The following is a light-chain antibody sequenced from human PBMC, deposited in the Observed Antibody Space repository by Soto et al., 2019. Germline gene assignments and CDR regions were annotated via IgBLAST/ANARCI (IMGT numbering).Light chain of an antibody. Sequence: EIVMTQSPATLSVSPWERATLSCRASQSVSSNLAWYQQKPGQAPRLLIYGASTRATGIPARFSGSGSGTEFTLTISSLQSKDLAVCYCQQYNNWPPWTFGQGTKVEIK. J-gene: IGKJ1*01. V-gene: IGKV3-15*01. CDR2: GAS. CDR3: QQYNNWPPWT. CDR1: QSVSSN.